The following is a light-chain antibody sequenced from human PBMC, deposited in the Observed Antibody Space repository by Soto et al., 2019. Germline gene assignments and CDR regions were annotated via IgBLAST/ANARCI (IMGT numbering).Light chain of an antibody. CDR1: QDIKKF. J-gene: IGKJ5*01. CDR3: QAFDNLPSIT. Sequence: DIQMTQSPSSLSASLGDIVTITCQSSQDIKKFLNWYQQKPGKAPKLLIHDASTLETGVPSRFSGSGSGTDFTFIINSLQPEDFATYFCQAFDNLPSITFGQGTRLEIK. V-gene: IGKV1-33*01. CDR2: DAS.